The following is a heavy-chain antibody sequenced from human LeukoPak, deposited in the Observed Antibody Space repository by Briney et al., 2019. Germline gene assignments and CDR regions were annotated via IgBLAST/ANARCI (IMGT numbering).Heavy chain of an antibody. CDR1: GFTFDDYS. CDR3: ARVLSGSWDWFDP. V-gene: IGHV3-20*04. CDR2: INWNGGST. D-gene: IGHD3-22*01. Sequence: GGSLRLSCAASGFTFDDYSMSWVRQAPGKGLEWVSGINWNGGSTGYADSVKGRFTISRDNAKNTVYLQMNSLRAEDTAVYYCARVLSGSWDWFDPWGQGTLVTVSS. J-gene: IGHJ5*02.